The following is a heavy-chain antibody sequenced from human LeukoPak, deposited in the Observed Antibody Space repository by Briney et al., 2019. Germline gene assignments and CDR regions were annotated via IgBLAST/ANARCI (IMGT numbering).Heavy chain of an antibody. D-gene: IGHD2-2*02. CDR1: GFTFSSYA. V-gene: IGHV3-23*01. CDR2: ISGSGGST. CDR3: AKARGDCSSTSCYSYYYYGIDV. Sequence: GGSLRLSCAASGFTFSSYAMRWVRQAPGKGLEWVSAISGSGGSTYYADSVKGRFTISRDNSKNTLYLQMNSLRAEDTAVYYCAKARGDCSSTSCYSYYYYGIDVWGQGTTVTVSS. J-gene: IGHJ6*02.